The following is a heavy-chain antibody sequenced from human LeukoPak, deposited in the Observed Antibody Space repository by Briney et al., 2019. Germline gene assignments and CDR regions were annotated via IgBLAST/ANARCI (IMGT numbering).Heavy chain of an antibody. D-gene: IGHD7-27*01. Sequence: GGSLRLSCAASGFTFSSYAMSWVRQAPGKGLEWVSAISGSGGSTYYADSVKGRFTISRDNSKNTLYLQMNSLTAEDTALYYCARDPALGKFDYWGQGTLVTVSS. CDR2: ISGSGGST. CDR3: ARDPALGKFDY. V-gene: IGHV3-23*01. J-gene: IGHJ4*02. CDR1: GFTFSSYA.